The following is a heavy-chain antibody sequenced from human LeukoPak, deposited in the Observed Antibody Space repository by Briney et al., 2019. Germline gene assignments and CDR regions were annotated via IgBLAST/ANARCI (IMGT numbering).Heavy chain of an antibody. V-gene: IGHV4-59*01. CDR3: ARDGNPFDY. J-gene: IGHJ4*02. CDR1: GGSISSYY. Sequence: SETLSLICNVPGGSISSYYWNWIRQPPGKGLEWIGYIYYSGSTNYNPSLNSRVSISVDTTKNQFSLKLSSVTAADTAVYYCARDGNPFDYWGQGILVTVSS. CDR2: IYYSGST.